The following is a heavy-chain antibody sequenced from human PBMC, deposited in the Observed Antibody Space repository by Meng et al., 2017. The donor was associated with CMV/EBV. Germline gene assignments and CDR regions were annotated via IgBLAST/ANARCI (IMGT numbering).Heavy chain of an antibody. V-gene: IGHV3-20*04. CDR1: GFTFDDYG. J-gene: IGHJ4*02. D-gene: IGHD5-12*01. CDR3: AKGRRVATPGGFDY. Sequence: GESLKISCAASGFTFDDYGMSWVRQAPGKGLEWVSGINWNGGSTGYADSVKGRFTISRDNAKNSLYLQMNSLRAEDTALYYCAKGRRVATPGGFDYWGQGTLVTVSS. CDR2: INWNGGST.